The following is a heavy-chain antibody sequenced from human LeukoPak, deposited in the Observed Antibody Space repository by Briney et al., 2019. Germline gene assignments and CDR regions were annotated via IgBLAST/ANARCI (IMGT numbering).Heavy chain of an antibody. Sequence: GGSLRLSCAASGFTSSSYWMPWVRQAPGKGLVWVSRINTDGSSTSYADSVKGRFTISRDNAKNTLYLQMNSLRAEDTALYYCARDRSYGSFDYWGQGTLVTVSS. CDR1: GFTSSSYW. CDR2: INTDGSST. V-gene: IGHV3-74*01. CDR3: ARDRSYGSFDY. D-gene: IGHD5-18*01. J-gene: IGHJ4*02.